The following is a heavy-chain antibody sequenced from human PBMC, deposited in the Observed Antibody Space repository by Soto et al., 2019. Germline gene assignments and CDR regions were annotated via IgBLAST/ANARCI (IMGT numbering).Heavy chain of an antibody. CDR3: VQSSSETSNFQD. J-gene: IGHJ1*01. V-gene: IGHV2-5*02. Sequence: QITLKESGPTLVKPTQTLTLTCTFSGFSLSTSKVGVAWIRQPPGKALEWLALIYWDDDKHYSPSLKSSLSITKDTSKNQIILTMSNMDLVGATTYRSVQSSSETSNFQDWGQGTLGTVSS. CDR1: GFSLSTSKVG. D-gene: IGHD3-10*01. CDR2: IYWDDDK.